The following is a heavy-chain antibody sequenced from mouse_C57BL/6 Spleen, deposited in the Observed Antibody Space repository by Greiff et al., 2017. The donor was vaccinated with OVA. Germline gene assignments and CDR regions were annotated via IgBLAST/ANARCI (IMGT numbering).Heavy chain of an antibody. J-gene: IGHJ4*01. Sequence: QVQLQQSGAELVRPGTSVKVSCKASGYAFTNYLIEWVKQRPGQGLEWIGVINPGSGGTNYNEKFKGKATPTADKSSSTAYMQLSSLTSEDSAVYFCARHYDYDGYYAMDYWGQGTSVTVSS. CDR1: GYAFTNYL. CDR3: ARHYDYDGYYAMDY. V-gene: IGHV1-54*01. D-gene: IGHD2-4*01. CDR2: INPGSGGT.